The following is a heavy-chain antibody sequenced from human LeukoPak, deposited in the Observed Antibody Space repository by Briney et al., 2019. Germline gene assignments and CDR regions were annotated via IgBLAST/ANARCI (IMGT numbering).Heavy chain of an antibody. V-gene: IGHV4-4*07. J-gene: IGHJ6*02. Sequence: SETLSLTCTVSGGSISSYYWSWIRQPAGKGLEWIGRIYTSGSTNYNPSLKSRVTMSVDTSKNQFSLKLSSVTAADTAVYYCARHPSPVYSSSWYLWAYGYYGMDVWGQGTTVTVSS. D-gene: IGHD6-13*01. CDR1: GGSISSYY. CDR3: ARHPSPVYSSSWYLWAYGYYGMDV. CDR2: IYTSGST.